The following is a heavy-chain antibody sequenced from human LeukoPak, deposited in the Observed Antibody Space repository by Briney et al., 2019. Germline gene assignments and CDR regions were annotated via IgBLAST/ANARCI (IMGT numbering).Heavy chain of an antibody. V-gene: IGHV4-39*07. CDR3: ARGENSSGWYRYWYFDL. D-gene: IGHD6-19*01. J-gene: IGHJ2*01. CDR2: IYYSGST. CDR1: GGSISSSSYY. Sequence: PSETLSLTCTVSGGSISSSSYYWGWIRQPPGKGLEWIGSIYYSGSTYYNPSLKSRVTISVDTSKNQFSLKLSSVTAADTAVYYCARGENSSGWYRYWYFDLWGRGTLVTVSS.